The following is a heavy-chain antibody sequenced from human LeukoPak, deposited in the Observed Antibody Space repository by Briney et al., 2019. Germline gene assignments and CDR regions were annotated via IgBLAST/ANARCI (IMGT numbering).Heavy chain of an antibody. Sequence: PGGSLRLSCAASGFTFSSYAMHWVRQAPGKGLEWVAVISYDGSNKYYADSVKGRFTISRDNSKNTLYLQMNSLRAEDTAVYYCARDQARYCSGGSCYWFDPWGQETLVTVSS. V-gene: IGHV3-30*04. D-gene: IGHD2-15*01. CDR1: GFTFSSYA. J-gene: IGHJ5*02. CDR3: ARDQARYCSGGSCYWFDP. CDR2: ISYDGSNK.